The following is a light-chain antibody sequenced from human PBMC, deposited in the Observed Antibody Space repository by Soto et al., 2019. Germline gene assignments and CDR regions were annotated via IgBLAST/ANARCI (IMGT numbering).Light chain of an antibody. J-gene: IGLJ1*01. CDR1: SSDVGGYNY. CDR2: EVS. V-gene: IGLV2-14*01. CDR3: SSYTSSSTLEV. Sequence: QSALTQPASVSGSPGQSITISCTGTSSDVGGYNYVSWYQQHPGKAPKLMIYEVSTRPSGVSNRFSGSKSGNTASLTISGLQSEDEADYYCSSYTSSSTLEVFVTGTKLTVL.